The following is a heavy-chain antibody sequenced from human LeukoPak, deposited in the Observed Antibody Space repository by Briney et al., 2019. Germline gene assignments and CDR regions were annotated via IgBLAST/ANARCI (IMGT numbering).Heavy chain of an antibody. CDR2: IKSKTDGGTT. J-gene: IGHJ6*02. V-gene: IGHV3-15*01. CDR1: GFTFSNAW. Sequence: MPGGSLRLSCAASGFTFSNAWMSWVRQAPGKGLEWVGRIKSKTDGGTTDYAAPVKGRFTISRDDSKNTLYLQMNSLKTEDTAVYYCTTGRFKVFDWLLNYYYGMDVWGQGTTVTVSS. D-gene: IGHD3-9*01. CDR3: TTGRFKVFDWLLNYYYGMDV.